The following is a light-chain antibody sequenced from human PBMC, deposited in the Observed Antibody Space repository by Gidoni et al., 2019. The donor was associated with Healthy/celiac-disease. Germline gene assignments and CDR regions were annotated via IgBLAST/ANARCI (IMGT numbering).Light chain of an antibody. V-gene: IGKV1-9*01. CDR1: QGISSY. CDR2: AAS. Sequence: DLQLTQSPSFLSASVRDRVTITCRANQGISSYLDWYQKKPGKAPKLLIYAASTLQSGVPSRFSGSGTGTEITLTISSLQPEDFATYYCQQRNSYPFTFGPGTKVDIK. J-gene: IGKJ3*01. CDR3: QQRNSYPFT.